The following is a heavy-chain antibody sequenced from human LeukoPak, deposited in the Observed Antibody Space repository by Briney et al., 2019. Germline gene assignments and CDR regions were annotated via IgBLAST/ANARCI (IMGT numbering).Heavy chain of an antibody. CDR3: ARDQVTMVRGVIYYYGMDV. CDR2: IHSDGST. D-gene: IGHD3-10*01. CDR1: GFIISSNY. Sequence: PGGPLILSCAASGFIISSNYRRFLRQAPEKRQGWVSVIHSDGSTYYADSVKGRFTISRDNSKNTLYLQMNSLRAEDTAVYYCARDQVTMVRGVIYYYGMDVWGQGTTVTVSS. J-gene: IGHJ6*02. V-gene: IGHV3-66*01.